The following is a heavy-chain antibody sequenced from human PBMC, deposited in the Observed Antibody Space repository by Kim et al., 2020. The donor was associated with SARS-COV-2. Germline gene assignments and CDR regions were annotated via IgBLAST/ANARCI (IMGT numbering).Heavy chain of an antibody. Sequence: SETLSLTCSVSCGSINSYYWSWIRQPPGKGPEWIGYIHYSGSTNYNPSLKSRVAISVDTSKNQFSLKLTSATAADTAIYYCASHKYSYGGYGFDHWGQGALVTVSA. V-gene: IGHV4-59*01. CDR3: ASHKYSYGGYGFDH. D-gene: IGHD5-18*01. CDR1: CGSINSYY. J-gene: IGHJ4*02. CDR2: IHYSGST.